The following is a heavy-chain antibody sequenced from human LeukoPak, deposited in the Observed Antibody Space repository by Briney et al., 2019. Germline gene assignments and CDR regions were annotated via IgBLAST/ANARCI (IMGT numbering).Heavy chain of an antibody. J-gene: IGHJ3*02. V-gene: IGHV3-30*18. CDR2: ISYDGSNK. CDR3: AKRGRDGYNYGAFDI. Sequence: PGGSLRLSCAASGFTFSSYGMHWVRQAPGKGLEWVAVISYDGSNKYYADSVKGRFTISRDNSKNTLYLQMNSLRAEDTAVYYCAKRGRDGYNYGAFDIWGQGTMVTVSS. CDR1: GFTFSSYG. D-gene: IGHD5-24*01.